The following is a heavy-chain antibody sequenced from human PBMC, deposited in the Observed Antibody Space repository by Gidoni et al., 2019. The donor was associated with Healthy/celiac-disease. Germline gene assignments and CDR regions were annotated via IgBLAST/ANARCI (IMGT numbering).Heavy chain of an antibody. D-gene: IGHD3-22*01. CDR2: IKSKTDGGTT. J-gene: IGHJ4*02. CDR1: GFTFSNAW. V-gene: IGHV3-15*01. CDR3: TTGLVPPMIVVVMGTHKEDFDY. Sequence: EVQLVESGGGLVKPGGSLILSCAASGFTFSNAWMSRVRQPPGKGLEWVGRIKSKTDGGTTHYAAPVKGRFTISRDDSKITLYLQINSLKTEDTAVYYCTTGLVPPMIVVVMGTHKEDFDYRGQGTLVTVSS.